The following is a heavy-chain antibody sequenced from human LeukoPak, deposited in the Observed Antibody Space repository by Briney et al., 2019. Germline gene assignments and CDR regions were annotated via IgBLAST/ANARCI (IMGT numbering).Heavy chain of an antibody. CDR3: ARENPYYYDSSGYYYAGN. D-gene: IGHD3-22*01. Sequence: SVKVSCKASGGTFISYAISWVRQAPGQGLEWMGGIIPIFGTANYAQKFQGRVTITADESTSTAYMELSSLRSEDTAVYYCARENPYYYDSSGYYYAGNWGQGTLVTVSS. J-gene: IGHJ4*02. CDR2: IIPIFGTA. CDR1: GGTFISYA. V-gene: IGHV1-69*13.